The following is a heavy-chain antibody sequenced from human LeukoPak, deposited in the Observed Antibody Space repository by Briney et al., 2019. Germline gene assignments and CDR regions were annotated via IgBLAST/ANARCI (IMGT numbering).Heavy chain of an antibody. D-gene: IGHD6-19*01. CDR3: AKDSSAVAGLKGFDY. V-gene: IGHV3-23*01. CDR2: ITGSGGST. J-gene: IGHJ4*02. CDR1: GVTFSSYA. Sequence: GGTLRLSCAASGVTFSSYAMSWVRQAPGRGLEWVSAITGSGGSTYYADSVKGRFTISRDNSKNTLYLQMNMLTAEATAVYYWAKDSSAVAGLKGFDYSGQGTLVTVSS.